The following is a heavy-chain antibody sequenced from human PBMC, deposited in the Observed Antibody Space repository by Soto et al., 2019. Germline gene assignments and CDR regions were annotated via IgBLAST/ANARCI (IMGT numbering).Heavy chain of an antibody. CDR2: ISGSSSTI. CDR1: GFTFCDYY. Sequence: PGGSTRISCAASGFTFCDYYMGWIRQEPGRGLEWVSYISGSSSTIYYADSVKGRFTISRDNAKNSLYLQMNSLRDEDTAVYYCARVYSYYDFSVDVWGQGTTLTVSS. J-gene: IGHJ6*02. D-gene: IGHD3-3*01. V-gene: IGHV3-11*04. CDR3: ARVYSYYDFSVDV.